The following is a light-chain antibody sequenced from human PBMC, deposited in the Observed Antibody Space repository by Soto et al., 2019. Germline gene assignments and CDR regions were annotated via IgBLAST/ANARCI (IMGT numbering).Light chain of an antibody. CDR2: EVS. CDR1: SSDVGAYNY. V-gene: IGLV2-8*01. CDR3: AAWDASLSACV. J-gene: IGLJ1*01. Sequence: QSVLTQPPSASGSPGQSVTISCTGTSSDVGAYNYVSWYQQHPGKAPKLMIYEVSKRPSGVPDRFSGSKSGNTASLTVSGLQAEDEADYYCAAWDASLSACVFGNGTKLTVL.